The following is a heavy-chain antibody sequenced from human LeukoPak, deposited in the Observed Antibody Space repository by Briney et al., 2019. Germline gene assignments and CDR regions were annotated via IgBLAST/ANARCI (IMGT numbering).Heavy chain of an antibody. Sequence: PSETLSLTCTVSGGSISSSSYFWGWIRQPPGKGLEWIGNIYYSGSTYYNPSLKSRVTISVDTSKNQFSLKVSSVTAADTAMYYCARLALGAYYFDYWGQGTLVTVSS. CDR1: GGSISSSSYF. CDR2: IYYSGST. D-gene: IGHD3-16*01. CDR3: ARLALGAYYFDY. V-gene: IGHV4-39*01. J-gene: IGHJ4*02.